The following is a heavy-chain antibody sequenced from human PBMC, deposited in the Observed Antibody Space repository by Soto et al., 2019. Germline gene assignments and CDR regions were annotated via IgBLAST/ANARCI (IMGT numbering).Heavy chain of an antibody. V-gene: IGHV3-23*01. CDR2: IAPIGYST. CDR3: VSWVSPHFDY. D-gene: IGHD2-8*01. J-gene: IGHJ4*02. CDR1: GLTFRNHA. Sequence: EVQLLESGGGLVQPGGSLRLSCAVSGLTFRNHAMSWVRQAPGKGLEWVSTIAPIGYSTHYAGSVEVRFTISRDDSKSTLDLQMNSLRADDTAVYYCVSWVSPHFDYWGQGTLVSVSS.